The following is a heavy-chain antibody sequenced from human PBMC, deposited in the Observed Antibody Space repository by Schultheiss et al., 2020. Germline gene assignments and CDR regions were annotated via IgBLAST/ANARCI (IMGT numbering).Heavy chain of an antibody. CDR2: INHSGST. CDR1: GGSISSGGYY. CDR3: ARDRPPPLPITPMVQGVIYGMDV. J-gene: IGHJ6*04. V-gene: IGHV4-39*07. Sequence: SETLSLTCTVSGGSISSGGYYWSWIRQHPGKGLEWIGEINHSGSTNYNPSLKSRVTISVDTSKNQFSLKLSSVTAADTAVYYCARDRPPPLPITPMVQGVIYGMDVWGKGTTVNVSS. D-gene: IGHD3-10*01.